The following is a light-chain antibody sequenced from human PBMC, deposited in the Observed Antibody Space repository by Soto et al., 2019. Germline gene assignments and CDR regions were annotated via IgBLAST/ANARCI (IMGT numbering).Light chain of an antibody. CDR1: SGHSTYA. V-gene: IGLV4-69*01. CDR3: QTWDTGIQV. Sequence: QLVLTQSPTASASLGASVKLTCTLSSGHSTYAIAWHQQQPEKGPRYLMKITSDGSHIKGDGIPDRFSGSSSGAERYLTISSLQSEDEADYYCQTWDTGIQVFGGGTKLTVL. CDR2: ITSDGSH. J-gene: IGLJ2*01.